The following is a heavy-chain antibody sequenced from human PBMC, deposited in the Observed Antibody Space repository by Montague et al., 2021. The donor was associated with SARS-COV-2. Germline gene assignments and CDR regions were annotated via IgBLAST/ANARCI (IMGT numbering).Heavy chain of an antibody. Sequence: SLRLSCAASGFTFSSYSMNWVRQAPGKGLEWVSSISSSSSYIYYADSVKGRSTISRDNAKNSLYLQMNSLRAEDTAVYYCASELGYSYGYAFDYWGQGTLVTVSS. CDR2: ISSSSSYI. CDR1: GFTFSSYS. J-gene: IGHJ4*02. D-gene: IGHD5-18*01. V-gene: IGHV3-21*01. CDR3: ASELGYSYGYAFDY.